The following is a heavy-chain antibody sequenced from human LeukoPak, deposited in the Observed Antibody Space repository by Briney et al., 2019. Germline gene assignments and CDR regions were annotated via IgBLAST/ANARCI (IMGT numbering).Heavy chain of an antibody. Sequence: PSQTLSLTCTVSGGSISSGSYYWSWIRQPAGKGLEWIGRIYTSGSTNYNPSLKSRVTISVDTSKNQFFLQLNSVTPEDTAVYYCAKGGTTVTTYDFWWFDPWGQGTLVTVSS. D-gene: IGHD4-17*01. CDR1: GGSISSGSYY. CDR2: IYTSGST. CDR3: AKGGTTVTTYDFWWFDP. J-gene: IGHJ5*02. V-gene: IGHV4-61*02.